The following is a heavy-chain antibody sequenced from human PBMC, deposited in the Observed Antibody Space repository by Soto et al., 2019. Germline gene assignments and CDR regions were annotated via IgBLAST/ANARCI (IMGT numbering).Heavy chain of an antibody. CDR2: ISYDATNQ. J-gene: IGHJ4*02. CDR1: GFIFSQYV. CDR3: AREGVAPSDFWSGYYVH. Sequence: QVQLVESGGGVVQPGRSLRLSCTASGFIFSQYVMHWVRQAPGKGLEWVAIISYDATNQYYANAVRGRCTISRDNSNNKVSLQMHRLSAEDTAVYYSAREGVAPSDFWSGYYVHWGQGTLVTVSS. D-gene: IGHD3-3*01. V-gene: IGHV3-30-3*01.